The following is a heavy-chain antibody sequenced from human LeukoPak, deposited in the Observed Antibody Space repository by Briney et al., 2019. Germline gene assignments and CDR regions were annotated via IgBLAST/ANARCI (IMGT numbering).Heavy chain of an antibody. Sequence: SETLSLTCTVSGGSISSSSYYWGWIRQPPGKGLEWIGSIYYSGSTYYNPSLKSRVTISVDTSKNQFSLKLSSVTAADTAVYYCARTLVLEISPGVRAFDIWGQGTMVTVSS. CDR1: GGSISSSSYY. CDR2: IYYSGST. D-gene: IGHD5-24*01. CDR3: ARTLVLEISPGVRAFDI. J-gene: IGHJ3*02. V-gene: IGHV4-39*01.